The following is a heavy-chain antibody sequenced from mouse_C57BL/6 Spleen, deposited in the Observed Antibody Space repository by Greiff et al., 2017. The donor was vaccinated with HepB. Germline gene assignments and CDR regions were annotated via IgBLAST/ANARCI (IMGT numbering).Heavy chain of an antibody. Sequence: EVQLVESGGGLVQPKGSLKLSCAASGFTFTTYAMHWVRQAPGKGLEWVARIRSKSSNYATYYADSVKDRFTISRDDSQSMLYLQMNNLKTEDTAMYYCVRGNDGYSSYAMDYWGQGTSVTVSS. CDR2: IRSKSSNYAT. J-gene: IGHJ4*01. CDR3: VRGNDGYSSYAMDY. V-gene: IGHV10-3*01. CDR1: GFTFTTYA. D-gene: IGHD2-3*01.